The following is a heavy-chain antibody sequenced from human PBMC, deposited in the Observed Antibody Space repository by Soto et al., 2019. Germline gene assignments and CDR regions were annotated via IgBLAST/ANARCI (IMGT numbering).Heavy chain of an antibody. D-gene: IGHD2-2*01. J-gene: IGHJ4*02. V-gene: IGHV4-30-4*01. CDR3: ARGGRLGYCSSTSCYPIFDY. CDR1: GGSISSGDYY. Sequence: LSLTCTVSGGSISSGDYYWSWIRQPPGKGLEWIGYIYYSGSTYYNPSLKSRVTISVDTSKNQFSLKLSSVTAADTAVYYCARGGRLGYCSSTSCYPIFDYWGQGTLVTVSS. CDR2: IYYSGST.